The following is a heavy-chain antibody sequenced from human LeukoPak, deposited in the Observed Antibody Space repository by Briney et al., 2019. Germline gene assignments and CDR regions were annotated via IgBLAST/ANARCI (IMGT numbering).Heavy chain of an antibody. Sequence: GASVKVSCKASGYHFTDYYIHWVRLAPGQGLEWMGWINPKSGGTHYAQKFQGRVSMTRDTPINTVYLELSSLRSNDTAVYYCARTREGVWGSYSPWGQGTLVTVSS. CDR3: ARTREGVWGSYSP. D-gene: IGHD3-16*01. CDR1: GYHFTDYY. V-gene: IGHV1-2*02. CDR2: INPKSGGT. J-gene: IGHJ4*02.